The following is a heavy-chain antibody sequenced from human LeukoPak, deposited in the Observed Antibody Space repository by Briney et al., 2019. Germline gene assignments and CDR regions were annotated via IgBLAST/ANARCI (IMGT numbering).Heavy chain of an antibody. D-gene: IGHD3-10*01. J-gene: IGHJ3*02. CDR2: IYYTGST. CDR1: GGSISSYY. CDR3: ARDFSEGAFDI. Sequence: SETLSLTCTVSGGSISSYYWSWIRQPPGKGLEWIGNIYYTGSTYYNPSLKSRVTISIDTSKNQFSLRLSSVTAADTAVYYCARDFSEGAFDIWGQGTMVSVSS. V-gene: IGHV4-59*12.